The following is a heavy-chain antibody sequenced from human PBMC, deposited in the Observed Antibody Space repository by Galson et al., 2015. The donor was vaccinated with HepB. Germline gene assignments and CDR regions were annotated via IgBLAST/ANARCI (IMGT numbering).Heavy chain of an antibody. J-gene: IGHJ6*02. CDR1: GFIFSHAW. CDR2: IKSNSDGGTT. CDR3: TTDPFSGGCSGGNCFSDLYV. Sequence: SLRLSCAASGFIFSHAWMNWVRQAPGKGLEWVGRIKSNSDGGTTDYAAPVTGRFTISRDNSINTMYLQMDSLKSDVTAVYYCTTDPFSGGCSGGNCFSDLYVWGQVTTVTVSS. V-gene: IGHV3-15*01. D-gene: IGHD2-15*01.